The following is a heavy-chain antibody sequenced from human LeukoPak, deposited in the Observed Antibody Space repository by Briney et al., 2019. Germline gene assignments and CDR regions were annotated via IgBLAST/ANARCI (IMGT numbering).Heavy chain of an antibody. CDR3: ARSGVRYDSSGPFDY. Sequence: ASVNVSCKASGYTFTSYYMHWVRQAPGQGLEWMGIINPSGGSTSYAQNFQGRVTMTRDTSTSTVYMELSSLRSEDTAVYYCARSGVRYDSSGPFDYWGQGTLVTVSS. J-gene: IGHJ4*02. V-gene: IGHV1-46*01. CDR1: GYTFTSYY. CDR2: INPSGGST. D-gene: IGHD3-22*01.